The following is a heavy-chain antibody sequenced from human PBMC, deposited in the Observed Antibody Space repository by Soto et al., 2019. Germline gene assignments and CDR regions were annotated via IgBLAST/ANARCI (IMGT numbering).Heavy chain of an antibody. D-gene: IGHD2-21*02. CDR1: GGTFAASA. J-gene: IGHJ4*02. CDR3: AKRDVPHSTSNAYFYDH. Sequence: GPLRLSYGVSGGTFAASAVSWVRQDPGKGLEWVSTISVSVGSTYSADSVQGRFTVSSDISDNTLFLRMTSLTADDTAVYFCAKRDVPHSTSNAYFYDHWGRGVLVTLSS. CDR2: ISVSVGST. V-gene: IGHV3-23*01.